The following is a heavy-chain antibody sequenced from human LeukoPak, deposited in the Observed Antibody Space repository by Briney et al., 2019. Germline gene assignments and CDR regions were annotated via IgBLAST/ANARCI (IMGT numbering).Heavy chain of an antibody. J-gene: IGHJ6*03. Sequence: GSVKVSCKASGYTLTGYYMQWVRPAPGQGLEWMGCINPNSGGTNYAQKFQGRVTMTRDTSISTAYMELSRLRSDDTAVYYCARDPDTYYYGSGSMDVWGKRTTVTVSS. V-gene: IGHV1-2*02. CDR3: ARDPDTYYYGSGSMDV. CDR2: INPNSGGT. D-gene: IGHD3-10*01. CDR1: GYTLTGYY.